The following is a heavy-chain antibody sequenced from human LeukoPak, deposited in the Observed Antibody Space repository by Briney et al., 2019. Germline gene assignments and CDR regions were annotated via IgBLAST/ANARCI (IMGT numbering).Heavy chain of an antibody. V-gene: IGHV3-7*01. CDR3: ARAPGVVVVAATQGDY. CDR1: GFTFSSYW. J-gene: IGHJ4*02. Sequence: GGSLRLSCAASGFTFSSYWMTWVRQAPGKGLEWVANIKQDGSKKNYVDSVKGRFTISRDNAKNSLYLQMNSLRAEDTAVYYCARAPGVVVVAATQGDYWGQGTLVTVSS. CDR2: IKQDGSKK. D-gene: IGHD2-15*01.